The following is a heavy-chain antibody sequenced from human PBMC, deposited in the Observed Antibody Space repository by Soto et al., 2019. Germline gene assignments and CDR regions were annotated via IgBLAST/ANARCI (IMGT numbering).Heavy chain of an antibody. CDR3: AREDLDVVVPAAHALYYYYGMYV. D-gene: IGHD2-2*01. CDR2: INPSGGST. CDR1: GYTFTSYY. V-gene: IGHV1-46*01. J-gene: IGHJ6*02. Sequence: ASVKVSCKASGYTFTSYYMHWVLQAPGQGLEWMGIINPSGGSTSYAQKFQGRVTMTRDTSTSTVYMELSSLRSEDTAVYYCAREDLDVVVPAAHALYYYYGMYVWGQGTTVTVS.